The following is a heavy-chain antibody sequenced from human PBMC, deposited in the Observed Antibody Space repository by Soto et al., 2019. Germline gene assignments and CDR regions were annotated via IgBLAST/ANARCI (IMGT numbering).Heavy chain of an antibody. Sequence: QVQLVQSGAEVKKPGASVKISCTASGYTVTTHYMHWVRQAPGRGLEWMGAINPGSGAAKYTQTFQARLTMTRETSTKTVYMEMGALRAEDTAVFYCARGGEVGVAGSAAFDMWGQGTMVTVSS. CDR2: INPGSGAA. CDR3: ARGGEVGVAGSAAFDM. V-gene: IGHV1-46*03. D-gene: IGHD3-3*01. CDR1: GYTVTTHY. J-gene: IGHJ3*02.